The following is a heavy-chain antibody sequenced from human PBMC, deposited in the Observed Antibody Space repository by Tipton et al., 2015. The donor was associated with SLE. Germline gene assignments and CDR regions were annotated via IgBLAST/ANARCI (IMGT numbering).Heavy chain of an antibody. CDR3: ARDRRGWYFDL. CDR2: IHHSGST. V-gene: IGHV4-4*02. J-gene: IGHJ2*01. Sequence: TLSLTCTVSGGSIRSSNWWSWVRQPPGKGLEWIGEIHHSGSTNYNPSLKSRVTISVDTSKNQFSLKLSSVTAADTAVYYCARDRRGWYFDLWGRGTLVTVSS. D-gene: IGHD3-10*01. CDR1: GGSIRSSNW.